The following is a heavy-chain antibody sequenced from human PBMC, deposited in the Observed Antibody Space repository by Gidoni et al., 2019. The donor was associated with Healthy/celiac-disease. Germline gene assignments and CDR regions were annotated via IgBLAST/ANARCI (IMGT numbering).Heavy chain of an antibody. CDR2: ISGSGGST. V-gene: IGHV3-23*01. D-gene: IGHD6-13*01. Sequence: EVQLLESGGGLVQPGGSLRLSCAASGFTFSSYAMSWVRQAPGKGREWVSAISGSGGSTYYADTVKGRFTISRDNSKNTLYLQMNSLRAEDTAVYYCARILSSRLEVAQQQLAFDYWGQGTLVTVSS. CDR3: ARILSSRLEVAQQQLAFDY. CDR1: GFTFSSYA. J-gene: IGHJ4*02.